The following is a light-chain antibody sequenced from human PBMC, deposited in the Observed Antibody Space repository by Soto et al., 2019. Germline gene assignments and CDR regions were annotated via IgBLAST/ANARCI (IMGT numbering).Light chain of an antibody. Sequence: QSALTQPASVSGSPGQSITIPCTGTSGDVGSYNLVSWYQQHPGKAPKLLIYEVTERPSGVSNRFSGPKSGSTAFLTISGLQPDDEADYYCCSYAGNSEVFGTGTKVTVL. CDR3: CSYAGNSEV. V-gene: IGLV2-23*02. CDR1: SGDVGSYNL. CDR2: EVT. J-gene: IGLJ1*01.